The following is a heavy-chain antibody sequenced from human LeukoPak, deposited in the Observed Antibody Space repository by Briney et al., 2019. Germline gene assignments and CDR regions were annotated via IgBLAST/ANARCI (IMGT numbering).Heavy chain of an antibody. CDR1: GGSFSGYY. CDR3: ARELCSSTGCYSGLDV. V-gene: IGHV4-34*01. Sequence: SETLSLTCAVYGGSFSGYYWSWIRQPPGKGLEWIGEINHSGSTNYNPSLKSRVTISVDTSKNQFSLKLSSVTAADTAVYYCARELCSSTGCYSGLDVWGQGPTVTVPS. CDR2: INHSGST. D-gene: IGHD2-2*01. J-gene: IGHJ6*02.